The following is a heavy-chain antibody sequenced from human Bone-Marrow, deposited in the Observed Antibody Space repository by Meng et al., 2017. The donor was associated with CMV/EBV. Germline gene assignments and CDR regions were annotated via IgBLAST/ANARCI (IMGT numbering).Heavy chain of an antibody. CDR3: AKEQYCSSTSCYNSISGAFDY. V-gene: IGHV3-33*06. Sequence: GWHWVRQAPGKGLEWVAVIWYDGSNKYYADSVKGRFTISRDNSKNTLYLQMNSLRAEDTAVYYCAKEQYCSSTSCYNSISGAFDYWGQGTLVTVSS. CDR2: IWYDGSNK. J-gene: IGHJ4*02. CDR1: G. D-gene: IGHD2-2*02.